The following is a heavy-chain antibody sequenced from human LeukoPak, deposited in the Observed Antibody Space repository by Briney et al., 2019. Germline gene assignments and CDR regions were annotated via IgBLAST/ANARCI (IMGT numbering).Heavy chain of an antibody. D-gene: IGHD6-19*01. CDR2: NSSSSSYI. Sequence: GGSLRLSCAASGFTFSSYSMNWVRQAPGKGLEWVSSNSSSSSYIYYADSVKGRFTISRDNAKNSLYLQMNSLRAEDTAVYYCARDSHSSGWFDWGQGTLVTVSS. J-gene: IGHJ4*02. CDR3: ARDSHSSGWFD. V-gene: IGHV3-21*01. CDR1: GFTFSSYS.